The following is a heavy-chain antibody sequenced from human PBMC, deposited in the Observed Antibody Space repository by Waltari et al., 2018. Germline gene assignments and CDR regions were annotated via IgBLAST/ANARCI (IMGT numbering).Heavy chain of an antibody. CDR1: SLHP. CDR2: IRSKANSYAT. Sequence: SLHPMHWVRQASGKGLEWVGRIRSKANSYATAYAASVKGRFTISRYDSKNTAYLQMNSLKTEDTAVYYCTRQGDYWGQGTLVTVSS. V-gene: IGHV3-73*01. CDR3: TRQGDY. J-gene: IGHJ4*02.